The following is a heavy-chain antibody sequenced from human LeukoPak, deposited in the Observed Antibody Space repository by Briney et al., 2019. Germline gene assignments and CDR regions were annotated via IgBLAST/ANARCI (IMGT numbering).Heavy chain of an antibody. Sequence: GGSLRLSCAASGVTFSNYNMFWARQAPGKGLGWVSYITSSSNTVHYADSVKGRFTLSRDNAKSSLYLQMNSLRAEDTAIYYCARLLSGWYLADYWGQGTLVTVSS. CDR1: GVTFSNYN. CDR2: ITSSSNTV. D-gene: IGHD6-19*01. V-gene: IGHV3-48*01. J-gene: IGHJ4*02. CDR3: ARLLSGWYLADY.